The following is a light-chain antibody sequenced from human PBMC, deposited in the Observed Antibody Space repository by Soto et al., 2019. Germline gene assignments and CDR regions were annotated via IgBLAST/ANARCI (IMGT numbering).Light chain of an antibody. Sequence: QSVLTQPASVSGSPGQSITISCTGTSSDVGGYNYVSWYQQHPGKAPKLMIYEVSNRPSGVSNRFSGSKSGNTASLTISGLQAEDEAGYYCSSYTSSSRYVFGTGTKVTVL. CDR2: EVS. J-gene: IGLJ1*01. V-gene: IGLV2-14*01. CDR3: SSYTSSSRYV. CDR1: SSDVGGYNY.